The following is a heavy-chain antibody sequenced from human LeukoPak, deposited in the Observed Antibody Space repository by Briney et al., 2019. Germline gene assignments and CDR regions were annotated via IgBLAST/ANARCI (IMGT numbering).Heavy chain of an antibody. J-gene: IGHJ6*02. CDR3: AKNIVADYGMDV. Sequence: GGSLRLSCAASGFTFSSYGMHWVRQAPGKGLEWVAVISYDGSNKYYGDSVKGRFTISRDNSKNTLYLLMNSLRAEDTAVYYCAKNIVADYGMDVWGQGTTVTVSS. V-gene: IGHV3-30*18. D-gene: IGHD2-15*01. CDR1: GFTFSSYG. CDR2: ISYDGSNK.